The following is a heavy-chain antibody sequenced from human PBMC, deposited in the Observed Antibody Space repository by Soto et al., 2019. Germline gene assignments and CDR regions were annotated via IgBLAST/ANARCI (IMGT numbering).Heavy chain of an antibody. CDR2: ISFDGSNK. D-gene: IGHD2-15*01. CDR3: AKDRRPHEYCSGGSCYNGFAS. J-gene: IGHJ4*02. V-gene: IGHV3-30*18. Sequence: PGGSLRLSCAASGFTFSSYGMHWVRQAPGKGLEWVAVISFDGSNKYYGDSVKGRFTISRDKSKNRLYLQMNNLRAEETAVYYCAKDRRPHEYCSGGSCYNGFASWGQGILVTSPQ. CDR1: GFTFSSYG.